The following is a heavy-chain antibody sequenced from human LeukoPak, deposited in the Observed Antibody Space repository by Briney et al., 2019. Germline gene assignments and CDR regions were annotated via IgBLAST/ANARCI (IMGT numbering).Heavy chain of an antibody. J-gene: IGHJ6*03. D-gene: IGHD3-3*01. CDR2: IIPIFGTA. V-gene: IGHV1-69*13. Sequence: SVKVSCKASGGTFSNYAISWVRQAPGQGPEWMGGIIPIFGTANYAQNFQGRVAITADESTSTAYLELSSLRSEDTAVYYCAASPRVLYYYYYMDVWGKGTTVTIS. CDR1: GGTFSNYA. CDR3: AASPRVLYYYYYMDV.